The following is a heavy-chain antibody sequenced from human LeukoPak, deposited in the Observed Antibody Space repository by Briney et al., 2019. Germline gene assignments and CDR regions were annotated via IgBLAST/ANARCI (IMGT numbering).Heavy chain of an antibody. D-gene: IGHD3-22*01. CDR3: ARGGGYYYDSSGWYAFDF. CDR1: GYSISSGYY. J-gene: IGHJ3*01. CDR2: IYHSGTT. V-gene: IGHV4-38-2*01. Sequence: SETLSLTCAVSGYSISSGYYWGWIRQPPGKGLEWIGNIYHSGTTYYNPSLRSRVTISVDTSKNQFSLKLSSVTAADTAVYYCARGGGYYYDSSGWYAFDFWGQGTMVTVSS.